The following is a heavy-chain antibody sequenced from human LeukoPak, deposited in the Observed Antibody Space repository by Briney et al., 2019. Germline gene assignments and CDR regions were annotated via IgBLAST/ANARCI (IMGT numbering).Heavy chain of an antibody. CDR1: GGSISSYY. CDR3: ARATYSYGIDY. CDR2: IYYSGST. D-gene: IGHD5-18*01. V-gene: IGHV4-59*01. J-gene: IGHJ4*02. Sequence: SGTLSLTCTVSGGSISSYYWSWIRQPPGKGLEWIGYIYYSGSTNYNPSLKSRVTISVDTSKNQFSLKLSSVTAADTAVYYCARATYSYGIDYWGQGTLVTVSS.